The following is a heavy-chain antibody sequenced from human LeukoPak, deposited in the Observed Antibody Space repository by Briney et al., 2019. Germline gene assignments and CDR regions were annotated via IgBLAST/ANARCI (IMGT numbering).Heavy chain of an antibody. Sequence: SETLSLTCAVYGGSFSGYYWSWIRQPPGKGLEWIGYIYYSGSTYYNPSLKSRVTISVDTSKNQFSLKLSSVTAADTAVYYCARESSFDYYGMDVWGQGTTVTVSS. J-gene: IGHJ6*02. CDR2: IYYSGST. CDR3: ARESSFDYYGMDV. D-gene: IGHD3-3*01. V-gene: IGHV4-34*09. CDR1: GGSFSGYY.